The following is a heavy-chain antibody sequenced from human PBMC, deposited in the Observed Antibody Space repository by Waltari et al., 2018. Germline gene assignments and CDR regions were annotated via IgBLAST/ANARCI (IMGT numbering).Heavy chain of an antibody. Sequence: EVQLLESGGGLVQPGGSLRLSCAASGFTFSSYAMSWVRQAPGKGLEWVSSISSSSSYIYYADSVKGRFTISRDNAKNSLYLQMNSLRAEDTAVYYCARCVSDYYDREDYYFDYWGQGTLVTVSS. CDR1: GFTFSSYA. V-gene: IGHV3-21*01. J-gene: IGHJ4*02. CDR2: ISSSSSYI. D-gene: IGHD3-22*01. CDR3: ARCVSDYYDREDYYFDY.